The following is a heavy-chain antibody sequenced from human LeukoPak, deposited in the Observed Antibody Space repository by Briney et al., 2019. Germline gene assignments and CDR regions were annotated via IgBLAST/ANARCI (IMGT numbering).Heavy chain of an antibody. CDR3: ARRGGTYDYVWGSYRHNYYFDY. D-gene: IGHD3-16*02. Sequence: SETLSLTCTVSGGSISSSYYYWGWIRQPPGKGLEWIGEINHSGSTNYNPSLKSRVTISVDTSKNQFSLKLSSVTAADTAVYYCARRGGTYDYVWGSYRHNYYFDYWGQGTLVTVSS. V-gene: IGHV4-39*07. CDR2: INHSGST. J-gene: IGHJ4*02. CDR1: GGSISSSYYY.